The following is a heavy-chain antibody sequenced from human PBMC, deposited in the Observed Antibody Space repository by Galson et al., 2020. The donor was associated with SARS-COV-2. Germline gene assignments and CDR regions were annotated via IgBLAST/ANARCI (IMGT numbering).Heavy chain of an antibody. Sequence: SETLSFTCTVSGGSVSSGSYYWSWIRQPPGKGLEWIGYIYYSGSTNYNPSLKSRVTISVDTSKNQFSLKLSSVTAADTAVYYCAREVVGGIAVAGTVGLGFDPWGQGTLVTVSS. CDR1: GGSVSSGSYY. CDR3: AREVVGGIAVAGTVGLGFDP. V-gene: IGHV4-61*01. CDR2: IYYSGST. J-gene: IGHJ5*02. D-gene: IGHD6-19*01.